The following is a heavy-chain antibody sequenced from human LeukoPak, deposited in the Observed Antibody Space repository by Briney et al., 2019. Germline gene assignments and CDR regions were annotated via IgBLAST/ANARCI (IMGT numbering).Heavy chain of an antibody. J-gene: IGHJ4*02. CDR1: GESFSGYY. CDR3: ARGHNWNLDY. CDR2: INHGGST. D-gene: IGHD1-20*01. V-gene: IGHV4-34*01. Sequence: ETLSVTCAVYGESFSGYYWSWIRQPPGKGLEWIGEINHGGSTKYTPSLTGRVTISVDTSKNQFSLKLTSVIAADTAVYYCARGHNWNLDYWGQGTLVSISS.